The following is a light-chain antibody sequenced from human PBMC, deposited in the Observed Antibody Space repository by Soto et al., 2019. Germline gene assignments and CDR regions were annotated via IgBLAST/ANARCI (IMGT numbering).Light chain of an antibody. CDR1: QSVGSY. J-gene: IGKJ2*01. CDR3: QQRSNWPRGT. V-gene: IGKV3-11*01. CDR2: DAY. Sequence: EIVLTQSPATMSLSPGKGATLSCRASQSVGSYLGWYQHKPGQAPRLLIYDAYNRAPGIPARFSGSGSGTDFTLTISSLEPEDFAVYYCQQRSNWPRGTFGQGTKLEIK.